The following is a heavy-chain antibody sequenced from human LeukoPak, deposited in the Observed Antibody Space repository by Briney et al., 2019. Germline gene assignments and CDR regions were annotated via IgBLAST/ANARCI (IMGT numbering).Heavy chain of an antibody. J-gene: IGHJ4*02. CDR2: IYYSGAT. Sequence: PSETLSLTCTVSGGSISNYYWSWIRQPPGKGLKWIGHIYYSGATKYNPSLKSRIATSVDTSKNQFSLMLSSVTAADTAVYYCARFGITVVRGGKYYFDYWGQGTLVTVSS. D-gene: IGHD3-10*01. V-gene: IGHV4-59*08. CDR3: ARFGITVVRGGKYYFDY. CDR1: GGSISNYY.